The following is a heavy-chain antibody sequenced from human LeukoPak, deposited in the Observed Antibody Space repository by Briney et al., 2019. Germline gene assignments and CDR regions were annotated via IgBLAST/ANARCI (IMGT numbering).Heavy chain of an antibody. V-gene: IGHV4-39*01. Sequence: SETLSLTCTVSGGSISSSSYYWGWIRQPPGKGLEWIGSIYYSGSTYYNPSLKSRVTISVDTSKSQFSLKLSSVTAADTAVYYCARAPANIVVVVAATQDAFDIWGQGTMVTISS. J-gene: IGHJ3*02. D-gene: IGHD2-15*01. CDR2: IYYSGST. CDR3: ARAPANIVVVVAATQDAFDI. CDR1: GGSISSSSYY.